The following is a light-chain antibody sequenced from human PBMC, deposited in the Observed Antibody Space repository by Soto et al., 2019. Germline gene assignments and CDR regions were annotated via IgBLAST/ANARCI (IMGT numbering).Light chain of an antibody. V-gene: IGKV1-9*01. CDR2: AAS. J-gene: IGKJ5*01. Sequence: IQLTQSPSSLSASVGDRVTITCRASQGISSSLAWYQQKPGKAPELLIYAASTLQSGVPSRFSGSGSGTDFTLTIRDLQPEDFATYYCQQLNSYPLTFGQGTRLEIK. CDR1: QGISSS. CDR3: QQLNSYPLT.